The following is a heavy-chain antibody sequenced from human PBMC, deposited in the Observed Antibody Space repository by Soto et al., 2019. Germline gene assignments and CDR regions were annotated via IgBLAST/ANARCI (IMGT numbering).Heavy chain of an antibody. CDR2: ISGSGAST. J-gene: IGHJ4*02. CDR1: GFTFGRSA. V-gene: IGHV3-23*01. Sequence: SCAASGFTFGRSAMSWVRQAPGKGLEWVSAISGSGASTWYADSVKGRFTISRDNSENTVHVEMNSLRAEDTAIYYCVKGSQAKRPYYFDYWGQGTLVTVSS. CDR3: VKGSQAKRPYYFDY.